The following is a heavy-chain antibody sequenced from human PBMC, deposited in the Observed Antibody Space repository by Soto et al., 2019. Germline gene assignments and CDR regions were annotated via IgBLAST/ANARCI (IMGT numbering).Heavy chain of an antibody. CDR3: AKALSSCGGSCYYYYYYGMDV. Sequence: GGSLRLSCVASGFTFSSYGMHWVRQAPGKGLEWVAVISYDGSNKYYADSVKGRFTISRDNSKNTLYLQMNSLRAEDTAVYYCAKALSSCGGSCYYYYYYGMDVWGQGTTVTVSS. V-gene: IGHV3-30*18. CDR1: GFTFSSYG. J-gene: IGHJ6*02. D-gene: IGHD2-15*01. CDR2: ISYDGSNK.